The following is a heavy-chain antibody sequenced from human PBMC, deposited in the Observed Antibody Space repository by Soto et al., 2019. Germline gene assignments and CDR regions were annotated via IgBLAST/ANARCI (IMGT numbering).Heavy chain of an antibody. CDR2: SRNKANSYTT. Sequence: EVQLVESGGGLVQPGGSLRLSCAASGFTFSDHYMDWVRQAPGKGLEWVGRSRNKANSYTTEYAASVRGRFTISRDDSKKSLYLQMNSLKTADPAVYYCARDLGSWGQGTLVTVSS. CDR3: ARDLGS. V-gene: IGHV3-72*01. CDR1: GFTFSDHY. J-gene: IGHJ5*02.